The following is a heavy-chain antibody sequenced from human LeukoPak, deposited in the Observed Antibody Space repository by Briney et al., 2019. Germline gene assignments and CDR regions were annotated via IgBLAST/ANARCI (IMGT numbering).Heavy chain of an antibody. Sequence: GESLKISCKGSGYSFTSYWIGWVRQMPGKGLEWMGIIYPGDSDTRYSPSFQGQVTISADKSISTAYLQWSSLKASDTATYYRARQTHSNYESYYYYYMDVWGKGTTVTVSS. V-gene: IGHV5-51*01. D-gene: IGHD4-11*01. CDR1: GYSFTSYW. CDR3: ARQTHSNYESYYYYYMDV. J-gene: IGHJ6*03. CDR2: IYPGDSDT.